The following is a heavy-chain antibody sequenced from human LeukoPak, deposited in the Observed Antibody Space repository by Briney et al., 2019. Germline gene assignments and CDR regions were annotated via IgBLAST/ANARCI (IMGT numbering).Heavy chain of an antibody. CDR1: GFTFDDYA. V-gene: IGHV3-9*01. J-gene: IGHJ6*02. Sequence: GGSLRLSCAASGFTFDDYAMHWVRQAPGKGLEWVSGISWNSGSIGYADSVKGRFTISRDNSKNTLYLQMNSLRAGDTAVYYCAGTMIDPYYYYGMDVWGQGTTVTVSS. CDR2: ISWNSGSI. D-gene: IGHD3-22*01. CDR3: AGTMIDPYYYYGMDV.